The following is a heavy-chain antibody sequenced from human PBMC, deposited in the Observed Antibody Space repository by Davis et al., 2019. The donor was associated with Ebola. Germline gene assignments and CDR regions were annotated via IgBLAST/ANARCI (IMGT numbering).Heavy chain of an antibody. CDR2: ISSSGSTI. CDR1: GFTFSDYY. J-gene: IGHJ4*02. CDR3: ARWSVVIPFDY. Sequence: GESLKISCAASGFTFSDYYMSWIRQASGKGLEWVSYISSSGSTIYYADSVKGRFTISRDNAKNSLYLQMNSLRAEDTAVYYCARWSVVIPFDYWGQGTLVTASS. V-gene: IGHV3-11*01. D-gene: IGHD3-22*01.